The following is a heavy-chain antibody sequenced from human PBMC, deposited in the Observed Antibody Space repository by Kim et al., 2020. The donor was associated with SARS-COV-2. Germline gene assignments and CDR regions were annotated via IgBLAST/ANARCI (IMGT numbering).Heavy chain of an antibody. D-gene: IGHD2-15*01. CDR2: IDCGNGNT. J-gene: IGHJ4*02. CDR1: GYTFTSDS. CDR3: LRGYYFDY. V-gene: IGHV1-3*01. Sequence: ASVKVSCKTSGYTFTSDSIHWVRQAPGQGLEWMGGIDCGNGNTIYSQKFQGRVTFTTDTSASTAYMELSSLRSEDSAVYYCLRGYYFDYWGQGPLVTVSS.